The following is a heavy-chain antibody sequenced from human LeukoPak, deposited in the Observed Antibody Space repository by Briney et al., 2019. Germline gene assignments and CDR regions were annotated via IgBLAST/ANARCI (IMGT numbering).Heavy chain of an antibody. J-gene: IGHJ5*02. V-gene: IGHV4-39*07. CDR2: IYYSGST. CDR3: ARGINWFDP. CDR1: GGSISSSSYY. Sequence: PSETLSLTCTVSGGSISSSSYYWGWIRQPPGKGLEWIGSIYYSGSTYYNPSLKSRVTISVDTSKNQFSLKLSSVTAADTAVYYCARGINWFDPWGQGTLVTVSS. D-gene: IGHD6-13*01.